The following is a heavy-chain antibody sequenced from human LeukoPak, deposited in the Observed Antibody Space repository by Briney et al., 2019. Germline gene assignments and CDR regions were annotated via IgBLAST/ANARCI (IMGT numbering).Heavy chain of an antibody. Sequence: NPSETLSLTCTVSGGSISSYYLSWIRQPPGKGLEWIGYIYYSGSTNYNPSLKSRVTISVDTSKNQFSLKLSSVTAADTAVYYCARSLGELAYNWFDPWGQGTLVTVSS. CDR3: ARSLGELAYNWFDP. CDR1: GGSISSYY. J-gene: IGHJ5*02. D-gene: IGHD3-16*01. V-gene: IGHV4-59*01. CDR2: IYYSGST.